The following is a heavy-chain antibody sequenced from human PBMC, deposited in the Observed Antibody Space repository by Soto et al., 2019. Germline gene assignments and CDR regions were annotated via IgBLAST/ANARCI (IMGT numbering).Heavy chain of an antibody. CDR1: GGSISSYY. D-gene: IGHD4-17*01. J-gene: IGHJ4*02. V-gene: IGHV4-59*01. Sequence: TLSLTCTVSGGSISSYYWSWIRQPPGKGLEWIGYIYYSGSTNYNPSLKSRVTISVDTSKNQFSLKLSSVTAADTAVYYCARVDYTTVVTHWGQGTLVTVSS. CDR2: IYYSGST. CDR3: ARVDYTTVVTH.